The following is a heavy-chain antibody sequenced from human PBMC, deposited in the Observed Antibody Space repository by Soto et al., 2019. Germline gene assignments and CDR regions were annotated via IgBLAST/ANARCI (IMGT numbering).Heavy chain of an antibody. J-gene: IGHJ4*02. V-gene: IGHV4-39*01. Sequence: SWTLSLTCSPSAVSITSGHYYSNWFPQPPGKGLEWIGSIYYSGSTYYNPSLKSRVTISVDTSKNQFSLKLSSVTAADTAVYYCARQPRILTGYSGHFAYWGQGTLVTVSS. D-gene: IGHD3-9*01. CDR3: ARQPRILTGYSGHFAY. CDR1: AVSITSGHYY. CDR2: IYYSGST.